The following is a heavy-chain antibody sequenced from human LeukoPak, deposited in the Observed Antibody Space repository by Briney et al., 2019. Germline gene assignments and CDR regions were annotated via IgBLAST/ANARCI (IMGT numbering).Heavy chain of an antibody. CDR2: INPSGGST. CDR1: GYTFTGYY. Sequence: ASVKVSCKASGYTFTGYYMHWVRQAPGQGLEWMGIINPSGGSTSYAQKFQGRVTMTRDTSTSTVYMELSSLRSEDTAVYYCARIPIAAAGSPNYYYYGMDVWGQGTTVTVSS. CDR3: ARIPIAAAGSPNYYYYGMDV. D-gene: IGHD6-13*01. V-gene: IGHV1-46*01. J-gene: IGHJ6*02.